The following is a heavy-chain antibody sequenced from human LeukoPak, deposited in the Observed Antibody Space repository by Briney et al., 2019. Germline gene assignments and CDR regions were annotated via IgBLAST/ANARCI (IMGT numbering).Heavy chain of an antibody. CDR3: ASVRYARNMYYFDY. J-gene: IGHJ4*02. CDR2: MNPNSGNT. D-gene: IGHD1-1*01. Sequence: ASVKVSCKASGYTFTSYDINWVRQATGQGLEWMGWMNPNSGNTGYAQKFQGRVTITRNTSISTAYMELSSLRSEDTAVYYCASVRYARNMYYFDYWGQGSLVTVSS. V-gene: IGHV1-8*03. CDR1: GYTFTSYD.